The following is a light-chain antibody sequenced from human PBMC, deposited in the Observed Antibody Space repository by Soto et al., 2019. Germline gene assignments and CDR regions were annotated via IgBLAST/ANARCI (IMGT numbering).Light chain of an antibody. CDR1: SSDVGRYNL. J-gene: IGLJ1*01. Sequence: QSALTQPASVSGSPGQSITISCTGTSSDVGRYNLVSWYQQHPGKAPKLMIYGVNKRPSGVSKRFSGAKSGNTASLTISGLQAEDEADYYCCSYAGISTFYVFGTGTQLTVL. V-gene: IGLV2-23*02. CDR2: GVN. CDR3: CSYAGISTFYV.